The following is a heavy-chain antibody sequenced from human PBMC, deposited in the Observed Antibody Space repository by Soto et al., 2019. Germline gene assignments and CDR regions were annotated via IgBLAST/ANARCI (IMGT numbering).Heavy chain of an antibody. J-gene: IGHJ4*01. V-gene: IGHV2-5*02. D-gene: IGHD2-15*01. CDR3: EHRGGGHCLGITRSYYFDY. CDR1: GFSISTSPVG. Sequence: QITLKESCPRLVKHTQTLTLTCTISGFSISTSPVGVGWSRQPPGKALKWLALIYWDDDKQYSPSLKSRLTITKDTSKNEVVLTMTDVVPVNTATYYCEHRGGGHCLGITRSYYFDYWGHVTRVTVSS. CDR2: IYWDDDK.